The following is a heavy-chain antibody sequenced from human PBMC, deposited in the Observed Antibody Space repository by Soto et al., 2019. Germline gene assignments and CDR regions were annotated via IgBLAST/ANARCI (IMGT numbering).Heavy chain of an antibody. J-gene: IGHJ4*02. CDR2: INHSGST. V-gene: IGHV4-34*01. D-gene: IGHD2-2*01. Sequence: SETLSLTCAVYGGSFSGYYWSWIRQPPGKGLEWIGEINHSGSTNYNPSLKSRVTISVDTSKNQFSLKLSSVTAADTAVYYCARTAALLVVPAARHQYYFDYWGQGTLVTVSS. CDR1: GGSFSGYY. CDR3: ARTAALLVVPAARHQYYFDY.